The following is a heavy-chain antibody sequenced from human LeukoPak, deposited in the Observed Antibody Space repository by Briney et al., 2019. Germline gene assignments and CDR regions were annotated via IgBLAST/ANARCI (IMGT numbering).Heavy chain of an antibody. D-gene: IGHD4-17*01. V-gene: IGHV3-73*01. CDR2: IRSEANSYAT. CDR1: GFTFSGST. CDR3: ASPIHNGDYDYFYGMEV. Sequence: GGSLRLSCVASGFTFSGSTIHGVRQASGKGLEWVGRIRSEANSYATANAASVKGRFTISRDDSKNTAYLQMNSLKTEDTAVYFCASPIHNGDYDYFYGMEVWGQGTTVTVSS. J-gene: IGHJ6*02.